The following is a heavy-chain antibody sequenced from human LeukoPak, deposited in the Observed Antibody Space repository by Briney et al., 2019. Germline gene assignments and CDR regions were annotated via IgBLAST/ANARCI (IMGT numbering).Heavy chain of an antibody. CDR1: GFTFGDYA. CDR2: IRSKAYGGTT. V-gene: IGHV3-49*04. Sequence: GGSLRLSCTASGFTFGDYAMSWVRQAPGKGLEWVGFIRSKAYGGTTEYAASVKGRFTISRDDSKSIAYLQMNSLKTEDTAVYYCTRPPVFDIDCWGQGTLVTVSS. D-gene: IGHD3-3*01. J-gene: IGHJ4*02. CDR3: TRPPVFDIDC.